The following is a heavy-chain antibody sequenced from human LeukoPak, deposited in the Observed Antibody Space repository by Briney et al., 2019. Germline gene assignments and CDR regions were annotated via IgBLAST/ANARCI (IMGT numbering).Heavy chain of an antibody. V-gene: IGHV1-2*02. J-gene: IGHJ4*02. Sequence: ASVKVSCKASGYTFTGYYMHWVRQAPGQGLEWMGWINPNSGGTNYAQKFQGRVTMTRDMSTSTVYMELSSLRSEDTAVYYCARDTSKTRAGYWGQGTLVTVSS. CDR2: INPNSGGT. CDR1: GYTFTGYY. CDR3: ARDTSKTRAGY.